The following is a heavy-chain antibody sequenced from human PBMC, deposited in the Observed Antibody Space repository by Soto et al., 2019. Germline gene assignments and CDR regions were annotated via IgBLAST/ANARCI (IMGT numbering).Heavy chain of an antibody. Sequence: GASVKVSWKASGYTFASYYMNWVRQAPGQGLEWMGWINPNSGGTNYAQKFQGWVTMTRDTSISTAYMELSRLRSDDTAVYYCARGRSGWYHSGFGYFDYWGQGTLVTVSS. V-gene: IGHV1-2*04. J-gene: IGHJ4*02. CDR2: INPNSGGT. D-gene: IGHD6-19*01. CDR1: GYTFASYY. CDR3: ARGRSGWYHSGFGYFDY.